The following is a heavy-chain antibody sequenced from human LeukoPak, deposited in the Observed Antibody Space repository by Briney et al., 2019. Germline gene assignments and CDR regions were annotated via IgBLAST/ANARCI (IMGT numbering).Heavy chain of an antibody. V-gene: IGHV1-18*01. CDR1: GYTFPSYG. CDR3: ARDRSDSGDYVLLDS. Sequence: ASVKVSCKASGYTFPSYGISWVRQAPGQGLEWMGWINPYNANTNYAQKVQGRVTVTTDTSTSTAYMELRSLRSDDTAVYYCARDRSDSGDYVLLDSWGQGTLVTVSS. D-gene: IGHD4-17*01. J-gene: IGHJ4*02. CDR2: INPYNANT.